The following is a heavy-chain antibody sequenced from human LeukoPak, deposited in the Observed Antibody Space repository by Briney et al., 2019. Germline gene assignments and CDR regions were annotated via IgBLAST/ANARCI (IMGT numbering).Heavy chain of an antibody. CDR2: ISSNGGST. D-gene: IGHD2-2*01. CDR3: ARDGGYCSSTSCYEEYYYGMDV. J-gene: IGHJ6*04. V-gene: IGHV3-64*02. Sequence: PGGSLRLSCAASGLTFSSYAMHWVRQAPGKGLEYVSAISSNGGSTYYADSVKGRFTISRDNSKNTLYLQMGSLRAEDMAVYYCARDGGYCSSTSCYEEYYYGMDVWGKGTTVTVSS. CDR1: GLTFSSYA.